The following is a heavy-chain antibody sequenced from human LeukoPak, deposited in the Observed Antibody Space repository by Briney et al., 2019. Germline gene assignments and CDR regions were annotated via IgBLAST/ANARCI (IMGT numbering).Heavy chain of an antibody. J-gene: IGHJ5*02. Sequence: GGSRRLSCAVSGFTFSGYAMSWVRQAPGKGLEWVSTISGSGDYTYYADSVKGRFSISRDNSKNTLYLQMNSLRAEDTAVYYCARDQYYYDSSGYYIWFDPWGQGTLVTVSS. D-gene: IGHD3-22*01. CDR3: ARDQYYYDSSGYYIWFDP. V-gene: IGHV3-23*01. CDR2: ISGSGDYT. CDR1: GFTFSGYA.